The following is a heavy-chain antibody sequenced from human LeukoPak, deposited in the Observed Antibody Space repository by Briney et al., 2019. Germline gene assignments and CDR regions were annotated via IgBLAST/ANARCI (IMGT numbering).Heavy chain of an antibody. V-gene: IGHV1-2*02. CDR1: GYTFTGYF. J-gene: IGHJ4*02. CDR2: INPNSGGT. Sequence: ASVKVSCKASGYTFTGYFIHWVRQAPGQGLEWMGWINPNSGGTNYAQKFQGRVTMTRDTSISTAYMELSSLRSEDTAVYYCARDGRDYGDYYFDYWGQGTLVTVSS. D-gene: IGHD4-17*01. CDR3: ARDGRDYGDYYFDY.